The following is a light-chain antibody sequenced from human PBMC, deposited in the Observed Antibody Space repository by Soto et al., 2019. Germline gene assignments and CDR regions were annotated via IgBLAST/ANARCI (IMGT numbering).Light chain of an antibody. CDR2: DAS. CDR3: QHYCDSPYT. Sequence: EIVLTQSPGTLSLAPGERATLSCRASQSLRSLYLAWYQQKPGQAPRLLIYDASSRATGVPDRFSGSGSGTDFTLTISRLGPEDLAVYYCQHYCDSPYTFGQGTKLEIK. J-gene: IGKJ2*01. CDR1: QSLRSLY. V-gene: IGKV3-20*01.